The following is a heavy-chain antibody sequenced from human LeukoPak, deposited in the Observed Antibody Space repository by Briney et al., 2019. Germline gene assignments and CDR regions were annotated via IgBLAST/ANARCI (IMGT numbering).Heavy chain of an antibody. CDR3: ARPLPRLVATYSSSWYFDY. J-gene: IGHJ4*02. V-gene: IGHV1-46*01. CDR1: GYTFTSYY. CDR2: INPSGGST. D-gene: IGHD6-13*01. Sequence: ASVKVSCKASGYTFTSYYMHWVRQAPGQGLEWMGIINPSGGSTSYAQKFQGRVTMTTDTSTSTAYMELRSLRSDDTAVYYCARPLPRLVATYSSSWYFDYWGQGTLVTVSS.